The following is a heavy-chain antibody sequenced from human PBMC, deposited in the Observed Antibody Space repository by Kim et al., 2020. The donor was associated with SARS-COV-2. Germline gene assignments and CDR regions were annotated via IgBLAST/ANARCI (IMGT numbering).Heavy chain of an antibody. CDR1: GYTFTSYG. V-gene: IGHV1-18*01. CDR2: ISACNGNT. J-gene: IGHJ3*02. Sequence: ASVKVSCKASGYTFTSYGISWVRQAPGQGLEWMGWISACNGNTNYAQKLQGRVTMTTDTSTSTAYMELRSLRSDDTAVYYCARMTVAGTESDAFDIWGQGTMVTVSS. D-gene: IGHD6-19*01. CDR3: ARMTVAGTESDAFDI.